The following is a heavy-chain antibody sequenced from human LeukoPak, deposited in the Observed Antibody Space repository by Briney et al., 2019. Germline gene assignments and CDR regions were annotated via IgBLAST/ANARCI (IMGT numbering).Heavy chain of an antibody. Sequence: GGSLRLSCAASGFTFSSYAMSWVRQAPGKGLEWVSAISGSGGSTYYVDSVKGRFTISRENSKNTLYLQMNSLRAEDTAVYYCAKDLVSYYDILTGYSALDYWGQGTLVTVSS. CDR3: AKDLVSYYDILTGYSALDY. CDR1: GFTFSSYA. CDR2: ISGSGGST. D-gene: IGHD3-9*01. J-gene: IGHJ4*02. V-gene: IGHV3-23*01.